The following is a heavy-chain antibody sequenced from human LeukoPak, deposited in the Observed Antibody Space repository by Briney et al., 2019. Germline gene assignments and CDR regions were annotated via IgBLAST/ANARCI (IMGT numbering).Heavy chain of an antibody. J-gene: IGHJ3*02. Sequence: PGGSLRLSCVASGFTFSSYAMSWVRQAPGKGLEWVGFIRSKVYGGTTEYAASVKVRFTISRDDSKSIAYLQMTSLKTEDAGVYYCTRFTIVGVVDAFDIWGQGTMVTVSS. CDR1: GFTFSSYA. D-gene: IGHD3-3*01. CDR2: IRSKVYGGTT. CDR3: TRFTIVGVVDAFDI. V-gene: IGHV3-49*04.